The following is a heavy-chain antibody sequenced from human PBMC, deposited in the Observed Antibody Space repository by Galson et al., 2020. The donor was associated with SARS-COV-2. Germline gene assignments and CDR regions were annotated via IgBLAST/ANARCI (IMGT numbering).Heavy chain of an antibody. J-gene: IGHJ4*02. CDR1: GYTFTGYY. V-gene: IGHV1-2*02. D-gene: IGHD6-13*01. CDR3: ARELKQLVGRGYYFDY. CDR2: INPNSGGT. Sequence: ASVKVSCKASGYTFTGYYMHWVRQAPGQGLEWMGWINPNSGGTNYAQKFQGRVTMTRDTSISTAYMELSRLRSDDTAVYYCARELKQLVGRGYYFDYWGQGTLVTVSS.